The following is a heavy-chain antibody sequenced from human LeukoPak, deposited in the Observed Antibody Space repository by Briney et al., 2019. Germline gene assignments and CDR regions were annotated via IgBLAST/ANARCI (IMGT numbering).Heavy chain of an antibody. D-gene: IGHD3-16*01. CDR2: INPSGGST. CDR1: GYTFTSYY. V-gene: IGHV1-46*01. CDR3: VREKSGGTYDY. Sequence: ASVKVSCKASGYTFTSYYMHWVRQAPGQGLELMGIINPSGGSTSYAQKFQDRVTMTWDMSTTTGYMELSSLRSEDTAVYYCVREKSGGTYDYWGQGTLVTVSS. J-gene: IGHJ4*02.